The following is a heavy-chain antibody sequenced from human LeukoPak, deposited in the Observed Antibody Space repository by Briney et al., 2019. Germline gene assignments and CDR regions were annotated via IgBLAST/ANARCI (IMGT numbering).Heavy chain of an antibody. V-gene: IGHV1-18*01. D-gene: IGHD6-19*01. CDR2: ISAHNGNT. CDR1: GYTFTSYG. CDR3: ARDRGTVATYYCYYMDV. J-gene: IGHJ6*03. Sequence: ASVKVSCKASGYTFTSYGISWVRQAPGQGLEGMGWISAHNGNTNYEEKVQGRVTMTTDTSTSTAYMELRSLRSGDTGGYYCARDRGTVATYYCYYMDVWGKGTTVTVSS.